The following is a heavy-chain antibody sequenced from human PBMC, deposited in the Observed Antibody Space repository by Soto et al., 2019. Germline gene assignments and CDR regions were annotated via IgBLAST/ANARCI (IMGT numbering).Heavy chain of an antibody. Sequence: SGPTLVNPTQTLTLTCTFSGFSLSTSGMCVSWIRQPPGKALEWLALIDWDDDKYYSTSLKTRLTISKDTSKNQVVLTMTNMDPVDTATYYCARTFHFGGTGPGGGAWLDPWGQGSLVTVSS. J-gene: IGHJ5*02. D-gene: IGHD2-15*01. V-gene: IGHV2-70*01. CDR1: GFSLSTSGMC. CDR2: IDWDDDK. CDR3: ARTFHFGGTGPGGGAWLDP.